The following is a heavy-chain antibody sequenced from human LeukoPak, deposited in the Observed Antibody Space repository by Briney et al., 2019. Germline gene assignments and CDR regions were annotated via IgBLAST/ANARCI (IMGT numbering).Heavy chain of an antibody. Sequence: PGGSLRLSCAASGFTFSDYYMSWIRQAPGKGMEWVSYISSSGSTIYYADSVKGRFTISRDNAKNSLYLQMNSLRAEDTAVYYCATSVAGLRYFDYWGQGTLVTVSS. V-gene: IGHV3-11*01. J-gene: IGHJ4*02. CDR2: ISSSGSTI. CDR3: ATSVAGLRYFDY. D-gene: IGHD6-19*01. CDR1: GFTFSDYY.